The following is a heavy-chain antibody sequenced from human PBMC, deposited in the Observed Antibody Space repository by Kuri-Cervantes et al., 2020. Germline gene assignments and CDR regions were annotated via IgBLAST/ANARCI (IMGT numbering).Heavy chain of an antibody. V-gene: IGHV4-59*01. J-gene: IGHJ5*02. CDR2: IYYSGST. CDR1: GGSISSYY. Sequence: ESLKISCTVSGGSISSYYWSWIRQPPGKGLEWIGYIYYSGSTNYNPSLKSRVTISVDTSKNQFSLKLSSATAADTAVYYCARVLGYYDRAWFDPWGQGTLVTVSS. D-gene: IGHD3-22*01. CDR3: ARVLGYYDRAWFDP.